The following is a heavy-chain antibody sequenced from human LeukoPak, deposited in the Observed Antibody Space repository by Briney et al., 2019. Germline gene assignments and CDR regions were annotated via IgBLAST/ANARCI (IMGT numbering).Heavy chain of an antibody. D-gene: IGHD3-3*01. Sequence: GGSLRLSCAVSGFIFEDYAMSWVRQAPGKGLEWVSGINWSGDSTDYADSVKGRFTISRDNAKNSLYLQMNSLRAEDTALYYCARMRVSFGSTEWPTEPFDPWGQGTLVIVSS. J-gene: IGHJ5*02. CDR1: GFIFEDYA. V-gene: IGHV3-20*04. CDR2: INWSGDST. CDR3: ARMRVSFGSTEWPTEPFDP.